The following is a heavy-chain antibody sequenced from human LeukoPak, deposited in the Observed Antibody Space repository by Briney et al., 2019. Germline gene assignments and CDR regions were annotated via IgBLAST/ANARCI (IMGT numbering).Heavy chain of an antibody. Sequence: ASVKVSRKVSGYTLTELSMHWVRQAPGKGLEWMGGFDPEDGETIYAQKFQGRVTMTEDTSTDTAYMELSSLRSEDTAVYYCATRPIAAGLFDYWGQGTLVTVSS. CDR2: FDPEDGET. CDR1: GYTLTELS. J-gene: IGHJ4*02. D-gene: IGHD6-13*01. CDR3: ATRPIAAGLFDY. V-gene: IGHV1-24*01.